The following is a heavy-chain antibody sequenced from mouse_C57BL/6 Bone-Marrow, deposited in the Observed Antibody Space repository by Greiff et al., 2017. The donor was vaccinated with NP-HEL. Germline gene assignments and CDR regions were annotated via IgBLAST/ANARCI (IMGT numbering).Heavy chain of an antibody. D-gene: IGHD2-1*01. J-gene: IGHJ1*03. CDR3: ARSPRYGSHWYFDV. CDR2: IRTKANGYTT. Sequence: EVKLMESGGGLVQPGGSLSLSCAASGFTFTDYYMSWVRQPPGKALEWLGFIRTKANGYTTEYSASVKGRFTISRDTSQSILYLQMNALRAEDSATYYCARSPRYGSHWYFDVWGTGTTVTVSS. V-gene: IGHV7-3*01. CDR1: GFTFTDYY.